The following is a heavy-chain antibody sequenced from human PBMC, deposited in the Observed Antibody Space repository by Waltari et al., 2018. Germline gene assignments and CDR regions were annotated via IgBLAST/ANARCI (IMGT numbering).Heavy chain of an antibody. D-gene: IGHD6-19*01. Sequence: QLQLQESGPRLVKPSETLSLTCTVSGGSIRNNYWSWIRQSPEKGLEWIGRISGSGGSPEYNSALNSRVTISTDTSKNQFSLNLSSVTAADTAVYYCVRGGIAVTSRFDVWGSGVLVTVSS. V-gene: IGHV4-4*07. CDR2: ISGSGGSP. CDR1: GGSIRNNY. J-gene: IGHJ5*02. CDR3: VRGGIAVTSRFDV.